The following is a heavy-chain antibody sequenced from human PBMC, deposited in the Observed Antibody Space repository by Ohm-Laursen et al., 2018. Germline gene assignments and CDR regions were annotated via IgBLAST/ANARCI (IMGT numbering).Heavy chain of an antibody. V-gene: IGHV3-23*01. D-gene: IGHD6-6*01. CDR2: VSGSGTST. J-gene: IGHJ6*02. Sequence: SLRLSCAASGFTFNTYAMSWVRQAPGKGLEWVSSVSGSGTSTYYADSVKGRFTISRDNSKNTLYLQMNSLRAEDTAVYYCAKEPLRIAARPLNYYYGMDVWGQGTTVTVSS. CDR1: GFTFNTYA. CDR3: AKEPLRIAARPLNYYYGMDV.